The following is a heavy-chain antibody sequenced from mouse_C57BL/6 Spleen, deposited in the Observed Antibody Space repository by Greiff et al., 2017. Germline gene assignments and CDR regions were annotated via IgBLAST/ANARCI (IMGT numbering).Heavy chain of an antibody. J-gene: IGHJ4*01. Sequence: EVKLMESGGGLVKPGGSLKLSCAASGFTFNDYGMHWVRQAPEKGLEWVAYISSGSSTIYYADTVKGRFTISRDNAKNTLFLQMTSLRSEDTAMYYCARAATGAMDYWGQGTSVTVSS. D-gene: IGHD1-1*01. CDR1: GFTFNDYG. CDR3: ARAATGAMDY. CDR2: ISSGSSTI. V-gene: IGHV5-17*01.